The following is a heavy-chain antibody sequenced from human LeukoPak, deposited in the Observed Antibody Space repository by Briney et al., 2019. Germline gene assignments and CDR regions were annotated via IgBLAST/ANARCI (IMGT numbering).Heavy chain of an antibody. J-gene: IGHJ5*02. CDR1: GDSVSSNSAA. V-gene: IGHV6-1*01. Sequence: SQTLSLTCAISGDSVSSNSAAWNWIRQSPSRGLEWLGRTYYRSKWYYDFAVSVKNRITINPDTSKNQFSLQLSSVTPEDTAVYYCARNPISITGENWFDPWGQGTLVTVSS. CDR2: TYYRSKWYY. CDR3: ARNPISITGENWFDP. D-gene: IGHD1-14*01.